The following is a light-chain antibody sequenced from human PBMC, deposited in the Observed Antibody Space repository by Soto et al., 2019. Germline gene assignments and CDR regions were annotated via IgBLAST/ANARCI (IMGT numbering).Light chain of an antibody. V-gene: IGLV1-51*02. J-gene: IGLJ2*01. Sequence: QSVLPQPPSVSAAPGQTVTISCSGNSSSIENNYVSWYQQFPGTAPKLLIYEDYKRPSGIPDRFSGSKSGTSATLAITGLQTGDEADYYCGTWDSSLRVGVFGGGTQLTVL. CDR2: EDY. CDR1: SSSIENNY. CDR3: GTWDSSLRVGV.